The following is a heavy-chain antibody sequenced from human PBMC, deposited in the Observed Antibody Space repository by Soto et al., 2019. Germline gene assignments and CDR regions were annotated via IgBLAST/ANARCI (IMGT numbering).Heavy chain of an antibody. CDR3: AKVWVATIRLGFDY. V-gene: IGHV3-23*01. D-gene: IGHD5-12*01. J-gene: IGHJ4*02. CDR1: GFTFSSYA. CDR2: ISGSGDST. Sequence: GGSLRLSCAASGFTFSSYAMSWVRQAPGKGLEWVSAISGSGDSTYYADSVKGRFTISRDNSKNTLYLQMNSLRAEDTALYYCAKVWVATIRLGFDYWGQGTLVTVSS.